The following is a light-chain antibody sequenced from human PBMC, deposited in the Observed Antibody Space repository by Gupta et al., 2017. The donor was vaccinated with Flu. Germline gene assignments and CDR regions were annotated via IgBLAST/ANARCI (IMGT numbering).Light chain of an antibody. CDR3: SSQAGSSSLYV. CDR1: SSDVCGYNF. CDR2: EVN. V-gene: IGLV2-8*01. J-gene: IGLJ1*01. Sequence: QSALTQPPSASGSPGQSVTIPCTGTSSDVCGYNFVSWSQQHRGKPPKLIIYEVNKRPSAAPDRFSGSKSDNTANLTFTGLQAEDEADYYYSSQAGSSSLYVFGTGTKVTVL.